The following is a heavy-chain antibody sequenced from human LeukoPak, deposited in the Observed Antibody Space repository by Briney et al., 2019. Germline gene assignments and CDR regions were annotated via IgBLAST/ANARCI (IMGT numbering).Heavy chain of an antibody. CDR1: GFTFSSYA. J-gene: IGHJ4*02. CDR3: AGVPAGTNYPDY. CDR2: ISYDGNNK. Sequence: GRSLRLSCAASGFTFSSYAMHWVRQAPGKGLEWVAVISYDGNNKYYADSVKGRFTISRDNSKNTLYLQMNSLRAEDTAVYYCAGVPAGTNYPDYWGQGTLVTVSS. D-gene: IGHD1-7*01. V-gene: IGHV3-30*04.